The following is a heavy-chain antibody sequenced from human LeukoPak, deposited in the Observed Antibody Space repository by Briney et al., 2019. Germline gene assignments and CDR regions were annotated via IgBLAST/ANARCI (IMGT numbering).Heavy chain of an antibody. D-gene: IGHD1-14*01. CDR1: GFTFSSSW. J-gene: IGHJ6*03. CDR2: IKQDGSEK. Sequence: GGSLRLSCAASGFTFSSSWMSWVRQAPGKGLEWVANIKQDGSEKYYVDSVKGRFTISRDNAKNSLYLQMNSLRAEDTAVYYCAREGRLTVTNYYYMDVWGKGTTVTVSS. CDR3: AREGRLTVTNYYYMDV. V-gene: IGHV3-7*01.